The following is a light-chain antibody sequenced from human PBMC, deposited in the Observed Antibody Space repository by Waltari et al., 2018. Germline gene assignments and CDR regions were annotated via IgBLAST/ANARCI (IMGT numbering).Light chain of an antibody. J-gene: IGLJ3*02. Sequence: QLVLTQSPSASASLGASVKLTCTLSSGHSSNIVAWHQQKPEKGPRYLMKVNSDGSHTKGDEIPDRFAGSSSGSERYLTISSLQSEEEADYYCQTGGHGTWVFGGGTKLTVV. CDR3: QTGGHGTWV. CDR2: VNSDGSH. CDR1: SGHSSNI. V-gene: IGLV4-69*01.